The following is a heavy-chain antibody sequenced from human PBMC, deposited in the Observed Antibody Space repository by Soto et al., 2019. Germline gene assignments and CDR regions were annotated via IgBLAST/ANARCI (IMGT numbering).Heavy chain of an antibody. CDR3: ARGYRSSWYSPSFDY. D-gene: IGHD6-13*01. CDR2: INPNSGGT. CDR1: VYTITVYH. V-gene: IGHV1-2*04. J-gene: IGHJ4*02. Sequence: SLNVSRKASVYTITVYHMRCLRLTPKQGLEWMGWINPNSGGTNYAQKFQGWVTMTRDTSISTAYMELSRLRSDDTAVYYCARGYRSSWYSPSFDYWVQGTLVTVS.